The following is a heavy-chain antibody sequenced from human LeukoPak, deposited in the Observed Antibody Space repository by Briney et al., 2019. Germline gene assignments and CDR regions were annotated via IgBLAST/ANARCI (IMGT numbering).Heavy chain of an antibody. CDR2: ISYDGSNK. J-gene: IGHJ6*02. Sequence: GRSLRLSCAASGFTFSSYAMHWVRQAPGKGLEWVAVISYDGSNKYYADSVKGRFTISRDNSKNTLYLQMNSLRVEDTAVYYCASHNCSGGSCYSYYYYGMDVWGQGTTVAVSS. CDR3: ASHNCSGGSCYSYYYYGMDV. D-gene: IGHD2-15*01. V-gene: IGHV3-30*04. CDR1: GFTFSSYA.